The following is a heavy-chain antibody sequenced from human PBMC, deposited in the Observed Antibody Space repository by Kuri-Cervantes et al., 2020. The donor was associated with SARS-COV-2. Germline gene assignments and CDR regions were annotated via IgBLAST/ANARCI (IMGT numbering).Heavy chain of an antibody. D-gene: IGHD5-18*01. J-gene: IGHJ6*02. CDR1: GFTFSSYS. Sequence: GGSLRLSCAASGFTFSSYSMNWVRQAPGKGLEWVSSISSSSSYIYYADSVKGRFTISRDNAKNSLYLQMNSLRAEDTAVHYCARVHSYGPQDYYYYGMDVWGQGTTVTVSS. CDR2: ISSSSSYI. V-gene: IGHV3-21*01. CDR3: ARVHSYGPQDYYYYGMDV.